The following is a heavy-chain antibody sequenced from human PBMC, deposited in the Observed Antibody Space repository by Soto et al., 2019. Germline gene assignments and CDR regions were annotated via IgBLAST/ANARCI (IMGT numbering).Heavy chain of an antibody. CDR2: ISGSGGST. D-gene: IGHD3-9*01. CDR1: GFTFSSYA. Sequence: GGSLRLSCAASGFTFSSYAMSWVRQAPGKGLEWVSAISGSGGSTYYADSVKGRFTISRDNSKNTLYLQMNSLRAEDTAVYYCAKETYYDILTGSNEPPYWGQGTLVTVSS. CDR3: AKETYYDILTGSNEPPY. V-gene: IGHV3-23*01. J-gene: IGHJ4*02.